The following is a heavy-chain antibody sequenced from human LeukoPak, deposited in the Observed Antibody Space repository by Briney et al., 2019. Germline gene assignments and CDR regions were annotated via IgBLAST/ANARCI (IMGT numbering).Heavy chain of an antibody. CDR3: AGGGATNWAYYFDY. V-gene: IGHV4-4*07. CDR1: GGSISSYY. D-gene: IGHD1-26*01. Sequence: KPSETLSLTCTVSGGSISSYYWSWIRQPAGKGLEWIGRIYTSGSTNYNTSLKSRVTMSVDTSKNQFSLKLSSVTAADTAVYYCAGGGATNWAYYFDYWGQGTLVTVSS. CDR2: IYTSGST. J-gene: IGHJ4*02.